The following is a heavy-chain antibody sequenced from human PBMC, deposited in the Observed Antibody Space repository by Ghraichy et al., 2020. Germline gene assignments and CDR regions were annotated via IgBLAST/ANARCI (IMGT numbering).Heavy chain of an antibody. CDR2: ISSSSSYI. CDR1: GFTFSSYS. CDR3: AREDSAYGMDV. J-gene: IGHJ6*02. Sequence: GGSLRLSCAASGFTFSSYSMNWVRQAPGKGLEWVSSISSSSSYIYYADSVKGRFTISRDNAKNSLYLQMNSLRAEDTAVYYCAREDSAYGMDVWGQGTTVTVSS. D-gene: IGHD2-15*01. V-gene: IGHV3-21*01.